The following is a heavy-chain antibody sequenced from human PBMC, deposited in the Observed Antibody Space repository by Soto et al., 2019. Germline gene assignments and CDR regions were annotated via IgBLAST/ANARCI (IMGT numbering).Heavy chain of an antibody. J-gene: IGHJ6*02. CDR1: GCTFTGYD. Sequence: VSCKASGCTFTGYDMHWVRQAPGQGLEWMGWINPNSGGTNYAQKIQGRVTMTRDTSISTAYMELSRLRTDDTAEYYCARETRFFASLLPEGSYCLDVWRQVTTVTVFS. D-gene: IGHD3-3*01. V-gene: IGHV1-2*02. CDR3: ARETRFFASLLPEGSYCLDV. CDR2: INPNSGGT.